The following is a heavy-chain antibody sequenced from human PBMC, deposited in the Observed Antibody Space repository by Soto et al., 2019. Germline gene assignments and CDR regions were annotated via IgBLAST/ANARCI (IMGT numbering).Heavy chain of an antibody. CDR2: ISGSGGST. CDR1: GFTFSSYA. J-gene: IGHJ4*02. V-gene: IGHV3-23*01. Sequence: GGSLRLSCAASGFTFSSYAMSWVRQAPGKGLEWVSAISGSGGSTYYADSVKGRFTISRDNSKNTLYLQMNSLRAEDTAVYYCAKGLYYYGSGSLGKFDYWGQGTLVTVSS. D-gene: IGHD3-10*01. CDR3: AKGLYYYGSGSLGKFDY.